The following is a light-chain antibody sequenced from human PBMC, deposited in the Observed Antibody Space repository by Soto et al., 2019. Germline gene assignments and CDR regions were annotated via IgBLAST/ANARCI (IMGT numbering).Light chain of an antibody. CDR3: QQYDNLLVFT. CDR1: QDISNY. J-gene: IGKJ3*01. V-gene: IGKV1-33*01. Sequence: DIQMTQSPSSLSASVGDRVTITCQASQDISNYLNWYQQKPGKAPKLLIYDASNLETGVPSRFXGSGSGTDFTFTISSLQPEDIATYYCQQYDNLLVFTFGPGTKVDI. CDR2: DAS.